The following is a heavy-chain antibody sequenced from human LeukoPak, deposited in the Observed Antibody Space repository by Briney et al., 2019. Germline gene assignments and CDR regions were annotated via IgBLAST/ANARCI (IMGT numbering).Heavy chain of an antibody. J-gene: IGHJ4*02. V-gene: IGHV4-34*01. CDR2: VNQSGST. CDR3: ARVDCSVGSCYSAPFDY. CDR1: GGSLSGSY. Sequence: SETLSLTCAVYGGSLSGSYWSWIRQPPGKGLEWIGEVNQSGSTNYNPSLESRITISVDTSKNQFSLKLSSVTAADAALYYCARVDCSVGSCYSAPFDYWGQGTLVTVSS. D-gene: IGHD2-15*01.